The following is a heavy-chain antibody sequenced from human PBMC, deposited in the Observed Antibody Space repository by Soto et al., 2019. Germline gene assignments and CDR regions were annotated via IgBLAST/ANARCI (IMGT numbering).Heavy chain of an antibody. CDR1: GFIFRNYA. J-gene: IGHJ4*02. CDR3: ARSRNSAVADSFDF. CDR2: VSRDGSHK. Sequence: GGSLRLSCAASGFIFRNYAIHWVRQAPGKGLEWVAVVSRDGSHKYYLDSVKGRFTISRDNSKDTVNLLMNSLRDDDSAMYYCARSRNSAVADSFDFWGQGXLVTVHS. D-gene: IGHD1-26*01. V-gene: IGHV3-30*04.